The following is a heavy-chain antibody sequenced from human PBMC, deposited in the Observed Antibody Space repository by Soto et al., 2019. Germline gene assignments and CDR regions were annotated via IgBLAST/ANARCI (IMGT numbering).Heavy chain of an antibody. D-gene: IGHD4-17*01. CDR2: ISYDGSNN. CDR3: LILRSYGVYLYFDL. Sequence: QVQLVESGGGVVQPGRSLRLSCAVSGFTFSSYGMHWVRQAPGKGLEWVAVISYDGSNNSYADSVKGRFTISRDNSQTTLQPQMNRWRAEDSAVYYCLILRSYGVYLYFDLWGRGTPVSVSS. CDR1: GFTFSSYG. V-gene: IGHV3-30*03. J-gene: IGHJ2*01.